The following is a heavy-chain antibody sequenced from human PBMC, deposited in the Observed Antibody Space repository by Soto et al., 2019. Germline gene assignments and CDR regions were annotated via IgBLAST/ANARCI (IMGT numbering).Heavy chain of an antibody. V-gene: IGHV1-18*01. CDR3: ASGSLSDYDFWSRSKALCVY. Sequence: GASVKVSCKASGYTFTSYGISWVRQAPGQGLEWMGWISAYNGNTNYAQKLQGRVTMTTDTSTSTAYMELRSLRSDDTAVYYCASGSLSDYDFWSRSKALCVYWGQGTLVTVSS. CDR1: GYTFTSYG. J-gene: IGHJ4*02. CDR2: ISAYNGNT. D-gene: IGHD3-3*01.